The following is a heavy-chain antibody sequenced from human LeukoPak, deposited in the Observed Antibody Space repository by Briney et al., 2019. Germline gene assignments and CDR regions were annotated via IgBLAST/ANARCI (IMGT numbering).Heavy chain of an antibody. V-gene: IGHV3-23*01. CDR2: ISGSGGST. D-gene: IGHD1-14*01. Sequence: GGSLRLSCATSGFTFTSHAMTWIRQAPGKGLEWVPAISGSGGSTYYADSVKGRFTISRDNSKNTLYLQMNSLRAEDTAVYYCAKHPEFTYYFDYWGQGTPVTVSS. CDR1: GFTFTSHA. CDR3: AKHPEFTYYFDY. J-gene: IGHJ4*02.